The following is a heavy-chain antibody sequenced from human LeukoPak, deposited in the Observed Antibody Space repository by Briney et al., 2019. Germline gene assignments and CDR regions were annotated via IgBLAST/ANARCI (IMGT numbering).Heavy chain of an antibody. D-gene: IGHD1-1*01. CDR3: ARRKGYVGWFDP. J-gene: IGHJ5*02. Sequence: NSSETLSLTCAAYGGSFSGYYWSWIRQPPGKGLEWIGEINHSGGTNYNPSLKSRVTISVDTSKNQLSLKLSSVTAADTAVYYCARRKGYVGWFDPWGQGTLVTVSS. CDR1: GGSFSGYY. V-gene: IGHV4-34*01. CDR2: INHSGGT.